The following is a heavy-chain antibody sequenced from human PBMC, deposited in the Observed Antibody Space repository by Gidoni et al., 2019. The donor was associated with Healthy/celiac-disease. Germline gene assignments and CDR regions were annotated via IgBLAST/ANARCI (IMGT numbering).Heavy chain of an antibody. CDR1: GYTFTSYD. J-gene: IGHJ5*02. Sequence: QVQLVQSGAEVKKPGASVKVSCKASGYTFTSYDINWVRPATGQGLEWMGWMNPNSGNTGYAQKFQGRVTMTRNTSISTAYMELSSLRSEDTAVYYCARGRGGITGTTGWFDPWGQGTLVTVSS. CDR2: MNPNSGNT. D-gene: IGHD1-20*01. V-gene: IGHV1-8*01. CDR3: ARGRGGITGTTGWFDP.